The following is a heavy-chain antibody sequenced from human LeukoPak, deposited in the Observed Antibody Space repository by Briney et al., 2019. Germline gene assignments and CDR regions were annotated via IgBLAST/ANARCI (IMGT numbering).Heavy chain of an antibody. CDR3: ARTYDHTGSHYYYYMDV. V-gene: IGHV3-21*01. Sequence: GGSLRLSCVASGFTFSSYWMHWVRQAPGKGLEWVSSISSSSSYIYYADSVKGRFTISRDNAKNSLSLQMNSLSAEDTAVYFCARTYDHTGSHYYYYMDVWGKGTTVTVSS. CDR2: ISSSSSYI. D-gene: IGHD3-22*01. J-gene: IGHJ6*03. CDR1: GFTFSSYW.